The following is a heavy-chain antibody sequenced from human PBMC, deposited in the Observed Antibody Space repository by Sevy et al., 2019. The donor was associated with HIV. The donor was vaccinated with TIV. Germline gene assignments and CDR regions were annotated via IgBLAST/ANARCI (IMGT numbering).Heavy chain of an antibody. V-gene: IGHV3-33*01. J-gene: IGHJ4*02. CDR1: GFTFSSYG. Sequence: GGSLRLSCAASGFTFSSYGMHWVRQAPGKGLEWVALIWYDGTNKYYADSVKGRFTISRDNSKNTLYLQMNSLRAEDTAVYYCASGAYYYASRSQNSDYWSPGTLVTVSS. D-gene: IGHD3-10*01. CDR3: ASGAYYYASRSQNSDY. CDR2: IWYDGTNK.